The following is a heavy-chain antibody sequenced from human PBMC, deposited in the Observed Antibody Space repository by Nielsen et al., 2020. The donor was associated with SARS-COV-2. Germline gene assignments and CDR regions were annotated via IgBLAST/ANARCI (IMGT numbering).Heavy chain of an antibody. CDR2: ISGSGGST. J-gene: IGHJ6*02. D-gene: IGHD3-3*01. V-gene: IGHV3-23*01. CDR1: GFTFSKHA. CDR3: AKSAATIFGVVITSRYYYYGMDV. Sequence: GESLKISCVASGFTFSKHAMSWVRQAPGKGLEWVSAISGSGGSTYYADSVKGRFTISRDNSKNTLYLQMNSLRAEDTAVYYCAKSAATIFGVVITSRYYYYGMDVWGQGTTVTVSS.